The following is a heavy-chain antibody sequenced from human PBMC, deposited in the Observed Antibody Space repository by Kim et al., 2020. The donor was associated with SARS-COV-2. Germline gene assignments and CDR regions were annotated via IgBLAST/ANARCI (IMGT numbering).Heavy chain of an antibody. CDR1: AGSFSGYF. J-gene: IGHJ3*02. CDR3: ARRRGLTYADRAFDI. Sequence: SETLSLTCAVSAGSFSGYFWSWIRQPPGKGLEWIGEVNHRGSTNYNPSLKGRVTISQATSEKQFSLRLSSMTAADTAVYFCARRRGLTYADRAFDIWSPGTMVTVSS. D-gene: IGHD3-16*01. V-gene: IGHV4-34*01. CDR2: VNHRGST.